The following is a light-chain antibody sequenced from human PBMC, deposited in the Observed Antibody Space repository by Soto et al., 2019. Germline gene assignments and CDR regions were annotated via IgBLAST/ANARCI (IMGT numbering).Light chain of an antibody. CDR2: LGS. V-gene: IGKV2-28*01. J-gene: IGKJ2*01. CDR3: MQALQTPYT. Sequence: VMTQSPLSLPVIPGEPASISCRSSQSLLHSNGYNYFDWYLQKPGQSPQLLIYLGSNRVSGVPDRFSGSGSGTDFTLKISRVEAEDVGVYYCMQALQTPYTFGQGTKLEI. CDR1: QSLLHSNGYNY.